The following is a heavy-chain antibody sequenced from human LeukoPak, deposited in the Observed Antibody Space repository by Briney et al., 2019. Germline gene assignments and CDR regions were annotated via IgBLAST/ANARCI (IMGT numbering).Heavy chain of an antibody. Sequence: GGSLRLSCAASGFTFSSYAMHWVRQAPGKGLEWVAVIALDAYREYHADSVKGRFTISRDNSRNTLYLQMNSLRAEDTAVYYCARDFSGASRIDYWGQGTLVTVSS. CDR1: GFTFSSYA. CDR2: IALDAYRE. V-gene: IGHV3-30-3*01. D-gene: IGHD4/OR15-4a*01. J-gene: IGHJ4*02. CDR3: ARDFSGASRIDY.